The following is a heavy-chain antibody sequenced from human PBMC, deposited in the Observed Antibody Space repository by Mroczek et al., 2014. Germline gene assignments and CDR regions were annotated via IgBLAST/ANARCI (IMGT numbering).Heavy chain of an antibody. V-gene: IGHV3-23*04. D-gene: IGHD6-13*01. CDR3: AKDPAGYYYGMDV. CDR1: GFTFSSYA. Sequence: VQLVQSGGDLVQPGGSLRLSCAASGFTFSSYAMSWVRQAPGKGLEWVSSISGSGDSTYYANSVRGRFTISRDNSKNTLYLQMNTLRAGDTAVYHCAKDPAGYYYGMDVWGQGTTVTVSS. CDR2: ISGSGDST. J-gene: IGHJ6*02.